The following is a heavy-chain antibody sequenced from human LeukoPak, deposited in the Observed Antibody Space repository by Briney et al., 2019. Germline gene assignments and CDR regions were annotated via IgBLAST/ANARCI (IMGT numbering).Heavy chain of an antibody. J-gene: IGHJ4*02. Sequence: ASVKVSCKASGDSFSTFGVGWVRQAPGQGLEWLGWISPYNGNTNYAHNFQGRVTMTTDTSTSVVYMEMRSLTSDDTAVYYCARGKKVTAFDYRGLATLVTVSS. D-gene: IGHD5-18*01. CDR1: GDSFSTFG. V-gene: IGHV1-18*01. CDR2: ISPYNGNT. CDR3: ARGKKVTAFDY.